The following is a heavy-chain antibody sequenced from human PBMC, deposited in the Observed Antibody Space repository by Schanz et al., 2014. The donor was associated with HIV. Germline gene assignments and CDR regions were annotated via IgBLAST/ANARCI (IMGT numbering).Heavy chain of an antibody. CDR2: ISYDGSNK. V-gene: IGHV3-30*18. D-gene: IGHD1-26*01. J-gene: IGHJ3*02. CDR3: AKDGSWEAFDAFDI. CDR1: GFTFTTYG. Sequence: QVQLVESGGRVVQPGRSLRLSCAASGFTFTTYGMHWVRQTPGKGLEWVAVISYDGSNKYYADSVKGRFTISRDNSKNTLYLQMNSLRAEDTAVYYCAKDGSWEAFDAFDIWGQGTMVTVSS.